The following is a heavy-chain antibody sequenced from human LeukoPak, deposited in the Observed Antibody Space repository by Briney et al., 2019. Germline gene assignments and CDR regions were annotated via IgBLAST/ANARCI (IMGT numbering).Heavy chain of an antibody. D-gene: IGHD3-16*01. V-gene: IGHV4-4*07. J-gene: IGHJ3*02. CDR2: MYGGGAT. CDR1: GGSISTYY. Sequence: PSETLSLTCNVSGGSISTYYWNWIRQPAGKGLEWIGRMYGGGATRYNPSLGSRVTMSVDTSKNQVSLKLTSVTAADTAVYFCVSDQSGSGGHNNAAFHIWGQGTMVVVSA. CDR3: VSDQSGSGGHNNAAFHI.